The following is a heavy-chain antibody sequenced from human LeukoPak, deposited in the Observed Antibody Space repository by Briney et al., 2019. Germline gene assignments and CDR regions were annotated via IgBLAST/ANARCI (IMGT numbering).Heavy chain of an antibody. CDR2: IWYDGSNK. J-gene: IGHJ5*02. V-gene: IGHV3-33*06. CDR1: GFTFSSYG. Sequence: GRSLRLSCAASGFTFSSYGMHWVRQAPGKGLEWVAVIWYDGSNKYYADSVKGRFTISRDNSKNTLYLQMNSLRAEDTAVYYCAKSPRGYSGSGYWFDPWGQGTMVTVSS. D-gene: IGHD6-6*01. CDR3: AKSPRGYSGSGYWFDP.